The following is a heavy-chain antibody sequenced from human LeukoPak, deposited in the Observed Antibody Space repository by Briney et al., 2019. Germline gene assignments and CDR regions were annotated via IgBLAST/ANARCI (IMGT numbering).Heavy chain of an antibody. V-gene: IGHV3-23*01. CDR3: ALRRLGFYYYYMDV. Sequence: GGSLRLSCAASGFTFSSYAMSWVRQAPGKGLEWVSAISGSGGSTYYADSVKGRFTISRDNSKNTLYLQMNSLRAEDTAVYYCALRRLGFYYYYMDVWGKGTTVTVSS. J-gene: IGHJ6*03. D-gene: IGHD3-9*01. CDR2: ISGSGGST. CDR1: GFTFSSYA.